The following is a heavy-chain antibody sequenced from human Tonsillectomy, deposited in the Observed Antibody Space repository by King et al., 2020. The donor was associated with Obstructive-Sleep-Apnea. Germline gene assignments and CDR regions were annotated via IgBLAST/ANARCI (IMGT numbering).Heavy chain of an antibody. CDR2: IYHSWST. CDR3: ASGNSTSPGY. Sequence: VQLQESGPGLVKPSGTLSLTCSVSCGSISSTNWWSWVRQPPGKGLEWIWEIYHSWSTNYNPSLKNRVTISLDNAVNQFSLKLTSMTAADTAVYYCASGNSTSPGYWGQGTLVTVSS. D-gene: IGHD2/OR15-2a*01. J-gene: IGHJ4*02. V-gene: IGHV4-4*02. CDR1: CGSISSTNW.